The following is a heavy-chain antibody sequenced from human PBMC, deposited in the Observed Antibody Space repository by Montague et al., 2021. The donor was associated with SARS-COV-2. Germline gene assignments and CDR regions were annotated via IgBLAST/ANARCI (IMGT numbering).Heavy chain of an antibody. V-gene: IGHV4-39*01. CDR3: ARRVLQGYCGGGRCYDWFDP. D-gene: IGHD2-15*01. CDR2: IYYSGST. Sequence: SETLSLTCTVSGGAISSSSYYWGWIRQPPGKGLEWIGSIYYSGSTYYNPSLKTRVTMSVDTSKNQFSLNLTSVTAADTAVYYCARRVLQGYCGGGRCYDWFDPWGQGTLVTVSS. J-gene: IGHJ5*02. CDR1: GGAISSSSYY.